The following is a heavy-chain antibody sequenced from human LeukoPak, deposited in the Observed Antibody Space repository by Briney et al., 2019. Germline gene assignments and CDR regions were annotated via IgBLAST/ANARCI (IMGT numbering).Heavy chain of an antibody. CDR2: ISGSGGST. CDR1: GFTFSSYA. J-gene: IGHJ5*02. CDR3: AKDTITRSSYPEWFDP. Sequence: GASLRLFCAASGFTFSSYAMICVRQAPGKALECVSAISGSGGSTYYADSVKGRFTISRDNSKNTLYLQMNSLRAEDTAVYYCAKDTITRSSYPEWFDPWGQGTLVTVSS. D-gene: IGHD3-16*02. V-gene: IGHV3-23*01.